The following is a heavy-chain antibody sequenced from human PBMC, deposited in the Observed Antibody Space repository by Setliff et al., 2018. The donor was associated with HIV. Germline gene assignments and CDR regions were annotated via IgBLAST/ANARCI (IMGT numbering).Heavy chain of an antibody. D-gene: IGHD7-27*01. CDR1: GFAFGDHT. CDR2: ITWDSTIT. Sequence: GGSLRLSCAASGFAFGDHTVHWVRQFPGKGLEWVALITWDSTITDYSESVKGRVTISRDNSKRSLYLQKNRLKTEDSALYHCAKTPSNWGITGGMDVWGQGTTVTVSS. J-gene: IGHJ6*02. CDR3: AKTPSNWGITGGMDV. V-gene: IGHV3-43*01.